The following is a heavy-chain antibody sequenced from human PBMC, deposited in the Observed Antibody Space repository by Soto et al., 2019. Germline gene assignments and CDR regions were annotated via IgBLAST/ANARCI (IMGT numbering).Heavy chain of an antibody. J-gene: IGHJ4*02. Sequence: QLPLQASGPGLVKPSETLSLTCTVSGGSIRSSSYYWGWIRQPPGKGLEWIASIFYSGSTYYNPSLKSRVTIGVDTSKTQSPVTRIAVPAAEPSVYYCARLYRNTSVDYWGQGSVCTVSS. CDR3: ARLYRNTSVDY. CDR1: GGSIRSSSYY. V-gene: IGHV4-39*01. D-gene: IGHD1-1*01. CDR2: IFYSGST.